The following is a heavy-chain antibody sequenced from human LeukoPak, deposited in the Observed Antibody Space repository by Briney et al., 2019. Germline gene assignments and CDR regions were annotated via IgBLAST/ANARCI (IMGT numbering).Heavy chain of an antibody. Sequence: SETLSLTCTVSGGSISSSSYYWGWIRQPPGKGLEWIGSIYYSGSTYYNPSLKSRVTISVDTSKNQFSLKLSSVTAADTAVYYCARLPAYCGGDCYGYWYFDLWGRGTLVTVSS. CDR1: GGSISSSSYY. CDR2: IYYSGST. D-gene: IGHD2-21*01. J-gene: IGHJ2*01. CDR3: ARLPAYCGGDCYGYWYFDL. V-gene: IGHV4-39*01.